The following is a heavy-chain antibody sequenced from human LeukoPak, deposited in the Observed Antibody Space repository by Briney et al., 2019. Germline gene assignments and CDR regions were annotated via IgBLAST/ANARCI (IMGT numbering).Heavy chain of an antibody. J-gene: IGHJ4*02. CDR3: AKLVYGNGWQNAY. CDR2: IYYSGTT. D-gene: IGHD2-8*01. V-gene: IGHV4-31*03. CDR1: GGSNRTSGNY. Sequence: SETLSLTCTVSGGSNRTSGNYGSWIRHPPGKGLEWKGCIYYSGTTYDSPSLKSRLTVSVDTSKTQFFLDLTSVTAADTAVYYCAKLVYGNGWQNAYWGRGTLVTVSS.